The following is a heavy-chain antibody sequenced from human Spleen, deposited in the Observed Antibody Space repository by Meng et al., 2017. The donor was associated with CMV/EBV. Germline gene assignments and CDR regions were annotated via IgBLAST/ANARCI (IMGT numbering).Heavy chain of an antibody. CDR2: IYYSGST. Sequence: LRLSCTVSGGSISSGGYYWSWIRQHPGKGLEWIGYIYYSGSTYYNPSLKSRVTISVDTSKNQFSLKLSSVTAADTAVYYCAHYRGDAFDIWGQGTMVTVSS. V-gene: IGHV4-31*03. CDR1: GGSISSGGYY. J-gene: IGHJ3*02. CDR3: AHYRGDAFDI. D-gene: IGHD5-12*01.